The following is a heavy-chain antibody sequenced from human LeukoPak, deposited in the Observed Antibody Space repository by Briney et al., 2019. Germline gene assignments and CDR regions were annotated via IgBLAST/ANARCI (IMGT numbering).Heavy chain of an antibody. J-gene: IGHJ4*02. Sequence: GASVKVSCKASGYTFTSYYMHWVRQAPGQGLEWMGIINPSGNSTSYAQKFQGRVTMTRDTSTSTVYMELSSLRSDDTAVYYCARDYFDSGSYGEFDYWGQGTLVTVSS. V-gene: IGHV1-46*01. D-gene: IGHD3-10*01. CDR3: ARDYFDSGSYGEFDY. CDR2: INPSGNST. CDR1: GYTFTSYY.